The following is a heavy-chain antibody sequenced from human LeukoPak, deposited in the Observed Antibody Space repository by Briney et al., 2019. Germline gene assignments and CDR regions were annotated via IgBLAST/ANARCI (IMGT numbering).Heavy chain of an antibody. CDR1: GFTFSSYG. D-gene: IGHD2-2*01. CDR3: AKGTVPAAFDAFDI. CDR2: IRYDGSNK. V-gene: IGHV3-30*02. Sequence: GGSLRLSCAASGFTFSSYGMHWVRQAPGKGLEWVAFIRYDGSNKYYADSVKGRFTISRDNSKNTLYLQMNSLRAEDTAVYYCAKGTVPAAFDAFDIWGQGTMVTVSS. J-gene: IGHJ3*02.